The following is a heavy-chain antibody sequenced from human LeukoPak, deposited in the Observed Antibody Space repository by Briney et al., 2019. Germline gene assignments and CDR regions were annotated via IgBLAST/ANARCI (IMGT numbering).Heavy chain of an antibody. J-gene: IGHJ4*02. CDR3: ARDIAAAGNYFDY. D-gene: IGHD6-13*01. CDR2: ISSSGSTI. V-gene: IGHV3-48*04. Sequence: GGSLRLSCAASGFTFSSYAMHWVRQAPGKGLEWVSYISSSGSTIYYADSVKGRFTISRDNAKNSLYLQMDSLRAEDTAVYYCARDIAAAGNYFDYWGQGTLVTVSS. CDR1: GFTFSSYA.